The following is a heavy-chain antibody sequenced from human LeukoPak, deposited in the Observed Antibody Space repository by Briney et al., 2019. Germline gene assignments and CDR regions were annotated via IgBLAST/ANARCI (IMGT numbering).Heavy chain of an antibody. CDR2: ISGSGNKI. J-gene: IGHJ4*02. CDR1: GFTFSSYD. V-gene: IGHV3-48*03. Sequence: PGGSLRLSCAASGFTFSSYDINWLRQAPGKGLEWVSYISGSGNKIKYADSVKGRFTISRDNAKNSLYLQMNSLRAEDTAVYYCARGTQSPVSGYFDFLRRGTIVTVSS. CDR3: ARGTQSPVSGYFDF. D-gene: IGHD3-10*01.